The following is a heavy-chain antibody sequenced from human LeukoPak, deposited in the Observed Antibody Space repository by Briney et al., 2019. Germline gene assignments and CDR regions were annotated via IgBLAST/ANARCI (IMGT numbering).Heavy chain of an antibody. V-gene: IGHV4-59*01. J-gene: IGHJ4*02. CDR3: ARGLSTGTTARLDN. Sequence: SETLSLTCTVSGGSISRYYWRWIRQPPGKGLEWIGCVYYTGSTNSNPSLKSRATISVDTPKNQFSLKVSAVTAPAPSVPACARGLSTGTTARLDNWGQGTLVTVSS. CDR1: GGSISRYY. CDR2: VYYTGST. D-gene: IGHD1/OR15-1a*01.